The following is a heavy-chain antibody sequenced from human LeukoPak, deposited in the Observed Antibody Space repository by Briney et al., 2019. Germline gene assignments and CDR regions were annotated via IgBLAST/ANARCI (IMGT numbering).Heavy chain of an antibody. J-gene: IGHJ4*02. D-gene: IGHD5-12*01. CDR3: ARDGDSGYQPSHDY. V-gene: IGHV3-21*01. CDR1: GFTFSSYA. CDR2: ISSSSSYI. Sequence: GGSLRLSCAASGFTFSSYAMSWVRQAPGKGLEWVSSISSSSSYIYYADSVKGRFTISRDNAKNSLYLQMNSLRAEDTAVYYCARDGDSGYQPSHDYWGQGTLVTVSS.